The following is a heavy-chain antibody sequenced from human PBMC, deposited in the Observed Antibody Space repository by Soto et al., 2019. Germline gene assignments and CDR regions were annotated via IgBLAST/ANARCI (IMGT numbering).Heavy chain of an antibody. V-gene: IGHV3-23*01. CDR3: AKDRRGVMAV. J-gene: IGHJ6*01. D-gene: IGHD3-10*01. CDR1: GFTFSSYD. CDR2: VSERGRST. Sequence: EVQLLESGGGLVQPGGSLRLSCAGSGFTFSSYDMSWVRQAPGKGLEWVSAVSERGRSTYYADSVKGWFTIPRDNSKNTLALPMNSLRAEETAVYCCAKDRRGVMAVWGQGTTVTVAS.